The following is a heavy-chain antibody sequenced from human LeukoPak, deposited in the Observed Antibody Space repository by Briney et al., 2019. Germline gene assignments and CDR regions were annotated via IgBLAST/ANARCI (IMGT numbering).Heavy chain of an antibody. V-gene: IGHV3-21*03. J-gene: IGHJ4*02. CDR3: TRDQTPYY. CDR1: GFTFSNYG. CDR2: ISSSSSYI. Sequence: GGSLRLSCAASGFTFSNYGMHWVRQTPGKGLEWVASISSSSSYIYYADSVKGRFTISRDNAKNSLYLQMNSLKTEDTAVYYCTRDQTPYYWGQGTLVTVSS.